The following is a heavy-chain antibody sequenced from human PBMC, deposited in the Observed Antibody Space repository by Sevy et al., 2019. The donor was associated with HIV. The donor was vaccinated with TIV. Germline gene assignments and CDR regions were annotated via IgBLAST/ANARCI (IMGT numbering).Heavy chain of an antibody. CDR1: GFTFSDYN. V-gene: IGHV3-21*01. CDR3: ARETSSFGEGIYYGMDV. Sequence: GESLKISCAASGFTFSDYNMNWVRQAPGKGLGWVSSISSISNYIYYADSVKGRFTISRDSAKNSLYLQMNSLRAEDTAVYYCARETSSFGEGIYYGMDVWGQGTTVTVSS. CDR2: ISSISNYI. J-gene: IGHJ6*02. D-gene: IGHD3-10*01.